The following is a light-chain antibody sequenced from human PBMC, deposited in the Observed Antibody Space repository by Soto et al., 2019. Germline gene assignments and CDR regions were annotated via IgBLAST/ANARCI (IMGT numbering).Light chain of an antibody. V-gene: IGKV2-30*01. CDR1: QSLVYSDGNTY. CDR2: RVS. CDR3: LQGTHWPPWT. J-gene: IGKJ1*01. Sequence: DVVMTQSPLSLPVTLGQPASISCRSSQSLVYSDGNTYLSWFQQRPGQSPRRLLYRVSNRDSGVPDRFRGSGSGTDFTLKISRVEAEDVGVYYCLQGTHWPPWTFGQGTKVEIK.